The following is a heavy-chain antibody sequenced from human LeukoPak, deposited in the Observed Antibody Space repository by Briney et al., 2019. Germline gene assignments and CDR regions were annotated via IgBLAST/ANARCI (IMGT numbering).Heavy chain of an antibody. D-gene: IGHD3-10*01. CDR2: IYSGGST. V-gene: IGHV3-66*04. Sequence: GGSLRLSCAASGFSVSSNYMSWVRQAPGKGLEWVSVIYSGGSTYYADSVKGRFTISRDKSKNTLYLQMNSLRAEDTAVYYCTRHRGLLWSTSWGQGTLVTVSS. CDR1: GFSVSSNY. J-gene: IGHJ4*02. CDR3: TRHRGLLWSTS.